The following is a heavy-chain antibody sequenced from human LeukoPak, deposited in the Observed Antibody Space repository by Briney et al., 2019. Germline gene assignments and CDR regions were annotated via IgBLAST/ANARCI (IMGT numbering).Heavy chain of an antibody. Sequence: GGSLRLSCAASGFSFSDYWMTWVRQAPGQGLEWVANIKQDESEKYYVDSVKGRFTISRDNTKNSLYLQMTSLRAEDTAFYYCARIEDSSGWYWLVYWGQGTLVTVSS. V-gene: IGHV3-7*01. D-gene: IGHD6-19*01. J-gene: IGHJ4*02. CDR1: GFSFSDYW. CDR3: ARIEDSSGWYWLVY. CDR2: IKQDESEK.